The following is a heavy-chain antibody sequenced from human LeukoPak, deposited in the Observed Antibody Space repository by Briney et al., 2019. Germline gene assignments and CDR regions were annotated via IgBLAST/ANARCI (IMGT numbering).Heavy chain of an antibody. V-gene: IGHV3-48*03. CDR2: ISSSGDTI. J-gene: IGHJ4*02. CDR3: ATPPGSTDY. Sequence: GGPLRLSCAASGFTFSNYEMKWVRQAPGKGLEWVSYISSSGDTIYYADSVKGRFTISRDNAKNSLYLQMNSLRAEDTAIYYCATPPGSTDYWGQGTLVTVSS. D-gene: IGHD2-15*01. CDR1: GFTFSNYE.